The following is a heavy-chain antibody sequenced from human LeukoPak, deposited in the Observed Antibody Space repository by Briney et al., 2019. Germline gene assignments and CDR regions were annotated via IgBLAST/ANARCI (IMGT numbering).Heavy chain of an antibody. CDR2: IIPIFGTA. Sequence: SVKVSCKASGGTFGSYAISWVRQAPGQGLEWMGEIIPIFGTANYAQKFQGRVTITADESTSTAYMELSSLRSEDTAVYYCARLGYCSGGSCPDYWGQGTLVTVSS. J-gene: IGHJ4*02. D-gene: IGHD2-15*01. V-gene: IGHV1-69*13. CDR3: ARLGYCSGGSCPDY. CDR1: GGTFGSYA.